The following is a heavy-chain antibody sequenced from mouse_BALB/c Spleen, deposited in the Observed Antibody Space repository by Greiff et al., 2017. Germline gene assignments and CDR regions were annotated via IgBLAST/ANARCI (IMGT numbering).Heavy chain of an antibody. CDR2: IDPENGDT. CDR3: NAWGGNYFPLDD. J-gene: IGHJ2*01. Sequence: EVQLQQSGAELVRSGASVKLSCTASGFNIKDYYMHWVKQRPEQGLEWIGWIDPENGDTEYAPKFQGKATMTADTSSNTAYLQLSSLTSEDTAVYYCNAWGGNYFPLDDGGKGNTRTVSA. CDR1: GFNIKDYY. V-gene: IGHV14-4*02. D-gene: IGHD2-1*01.